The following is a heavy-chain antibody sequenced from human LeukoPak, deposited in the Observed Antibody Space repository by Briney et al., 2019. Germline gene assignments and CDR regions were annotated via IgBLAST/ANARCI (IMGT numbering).Heavy chain of an antibody. CDR1: VFTFSIYA. CDR3: AKERNSRSVADY. J-gene: IGHJ4*02. CDR2: ISGRGGST. V-gene: IGHV3-23*01. D-gene: IGHD6-13*01. Sequence: PGGSLGLSCAASVFTFSIYAMSWVRDARGRGLEWMSDISGRGGSTKYTDYVRGWLITARDNYKNTLYREMNSLRAEDTAVYYFAKERNSRSVADYWGEGTLVTVSS.